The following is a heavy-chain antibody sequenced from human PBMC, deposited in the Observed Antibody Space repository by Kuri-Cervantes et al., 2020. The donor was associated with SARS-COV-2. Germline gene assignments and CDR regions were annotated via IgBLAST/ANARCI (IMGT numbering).Heavy chain of an antibody. CDR2: ISYDGSNK. V-gene: IGHV3-30*04. CDR1: GFTLSSYA. Sequence: GESLKISCAASGFTLSSYAMHWVRQAPGKGLEWVAVISYDGSNKYYADSVKGRFTISRDNSKNTLYLQMNSLRAEDTAVYYCARDVRYYYMDVWGKGTTVTVSS. CDR3: ARDVRYYYMDV. J-gene: IGHJ6*03.